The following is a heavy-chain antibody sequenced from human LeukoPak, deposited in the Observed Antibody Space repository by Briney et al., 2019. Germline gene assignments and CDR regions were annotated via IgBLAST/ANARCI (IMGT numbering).Heavy chain of an antibody. J-gene: IGHJ6*02. CDR2: IWYDGSNK. CDR3: ARDYCSGGSCYSDYYYGMDV. CDR1: GFTFSNYG. D-gene: IGHD2-15*01. Sequence: GRSLRLSCAASGFTFSNYGMHWVRQAPGKGLEWAAVIWYDGSNKYYAASVKGRFTISRDNSKNTLYLQMNSLRAEDTAVYYCARDYCSGGSCYSDYYYGMDVWGQGTTVTVSS. V-gene: IGHV3-33*01.